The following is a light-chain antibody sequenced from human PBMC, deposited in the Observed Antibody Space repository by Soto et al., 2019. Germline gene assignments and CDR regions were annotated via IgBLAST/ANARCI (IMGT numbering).Light chain of an antibody. V-gene: IGKV3-20*01. Sequence: EIVLTQSPDILSLSPGERATLSCRASQSVRSSYLAWYQQRPGQAPRLLIYGASSRATGIPDRFSGDGSGTDFTLTISSLEPEDFAVYYRQQYGSSPGYTCGQGTKLEIK. J-gene: IGKJ2*01. CDR2: GAS. CDR1: QSVRSSY. CDR3: QQYGSSPGYT.